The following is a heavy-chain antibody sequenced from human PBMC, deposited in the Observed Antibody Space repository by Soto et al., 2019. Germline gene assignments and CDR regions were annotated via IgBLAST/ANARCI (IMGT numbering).Heavy chain of an antibody. CDR3: ARQYDILTGYYDY. V-gene: IGHV4-4*07. CDR2: IYTSGTT. J-gene: IGHJ4*02. Sequence: SETLSLTCTVSGGSINGYYWTWIRQPAGKGLEWIGRIYTSGTTSYNPSLKSRVTMSLDTSKNQFSLKLSSVTAADTAVYYCARQYDILTGYYDYWGQGTLVTVSS. CDR1: GGSINGYY. D-gene: IGHD3-9*01.